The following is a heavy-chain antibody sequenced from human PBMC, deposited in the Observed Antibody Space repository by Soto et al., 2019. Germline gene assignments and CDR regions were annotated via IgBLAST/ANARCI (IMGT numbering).Heavy chain of an antibody. Sequence: GGSLRLSCVASGFTFSTYGMSWVRQAPGKGLEWVSAFGGSGGTTYNADSVKGRFTISRDNSKNTLYLQMNSLRAEDTAVYYCAKGIISSSYAALDYWGQGILVTVSS. J-gene: IGHJ4*02. CDR2: FGGSGGTT. D-gene: IGHD3-16*01. CDR3: AKGIISSSYAALDY. V-gene: IGHV3-23*01. CDR1: GFTFSTYG.